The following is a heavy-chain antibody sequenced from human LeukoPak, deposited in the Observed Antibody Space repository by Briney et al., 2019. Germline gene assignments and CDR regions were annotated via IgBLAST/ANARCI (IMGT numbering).Heavy chain of an antibody. CDR3: AGDRSYSGSYYTPLGFDY. Sequence: SETLSLTCTVSGGSVSSGSYYWSWIRQPPGKGLEWIGYIYYSGSTNYNPSLKSRVTISVDTSKNQFSLKLSSVTAADTAVYYCAGDRSYSGSYYTPLGFDYWGQGTLVTVSS. V-gene: IGHV4-61*01. CDR1: GGSVSSGSYY. CDR2: IYYSGST. D-gene: IGHD1-26*01. J-gene: IGHJ4*02.